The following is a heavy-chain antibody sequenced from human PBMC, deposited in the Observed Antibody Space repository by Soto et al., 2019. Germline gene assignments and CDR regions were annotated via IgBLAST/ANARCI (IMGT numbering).Heavy chain of an antibody. D-gene: IGHD3-10*01. Sequence: ASVKVSCKASGYTFTSYAMHSVRQAPGQRLEWMGWINAGNGNTKYSQRFQGRVTITRDTSASTAYMELSSLRSEDTAVYYCARSITMVRGVTVNWFDPWGQGTLVTVS. CDR1: GYTFTSYA. J-gene: IGHJ5*02. V-gene: IGHV1-3*01. CDR2: INAGNGNT. CDR3: ARSITMVRGVTVNWFDP.